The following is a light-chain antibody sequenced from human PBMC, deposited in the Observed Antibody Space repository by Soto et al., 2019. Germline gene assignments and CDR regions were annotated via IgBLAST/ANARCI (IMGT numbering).Light chain of an antibody. CDR3: SSYAGSNNFV. CDR1: SSDVGGYNY. J-gene: IGLJ2*01. Sequence: QSALTQPPSASGSPGQSVTISCTGTSSDVGGYNYVSWYQQHPGKATKLMIYEVSKRPSWVPDRFSGSKSGNTASLTVSGLQAEDEADYYCSSYAGSNNFVFGGGTKRTVL. CDR2: EVS. V-gene: IGLV2-8*01.